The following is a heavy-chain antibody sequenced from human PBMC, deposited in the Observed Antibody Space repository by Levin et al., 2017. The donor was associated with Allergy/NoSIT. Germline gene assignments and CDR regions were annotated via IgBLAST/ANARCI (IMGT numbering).Heavy chain of an antibody. CDR3: ARNGLSGNFY. Sequence: SQTLSLTCAVSGGSIRSHNWWNWVRQPPGKGLEWIGEIYHSGSTHYNPSLKSRVTISVDKSKNQLSLNLNSVTAADTAVYYCARNGLSGNFYWGQGTLVTVST. CDR1: GGSIRSHNW. J-gene: IGHJ4*02. CDR2: IYHSGST. V-gene: IGHV4-4*02. D-gene: IGHD3-10*01.